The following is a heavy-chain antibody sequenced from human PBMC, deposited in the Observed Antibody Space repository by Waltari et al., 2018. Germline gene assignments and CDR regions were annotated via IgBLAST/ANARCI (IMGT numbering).Heavy chain of an antibody. J-gene: IGHJ4*02. CDR3: ASFLGELSVHYFDY. D-gene: IGHD3-16*02. V-gene: IGHV1-69*10. CDR1: GGTFSSYA. Sequence: QVQLVQSGAEVKKPGSSVKVSCKASGGTFSSYAISWVRQAPGQGLEWMGGIIPIRGIANYAQKCQGRVTITADKSTSTAYMELSSLRSEDTAVYYCASFLGELSVHYFDYWGQGTLVTVSS. CDR2: IIPIRGIA.